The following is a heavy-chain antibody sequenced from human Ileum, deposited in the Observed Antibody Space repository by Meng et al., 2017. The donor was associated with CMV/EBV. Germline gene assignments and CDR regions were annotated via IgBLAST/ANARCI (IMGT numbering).Heavy chain of an antibody. CDR2: LSYHGTNT. D-gene: IGHD2-2*01. CDR1: GFPFGSYA. CDR3: ARGRLEVAIPSANSYYRMDV. Sequence: GESLKISCAASGFPFGSYAMHWVRQAPGKGLEWVAVLSYHGTNTYYADSVKGRFTISRDNSKNTLYLQMNSLRAEDTSVYYCARGRLEVAIPSANSYYRMDVWGPGTTVTVSS. V-gene: IGHV3-30-3*01. J-gene: IGHJ6*02.